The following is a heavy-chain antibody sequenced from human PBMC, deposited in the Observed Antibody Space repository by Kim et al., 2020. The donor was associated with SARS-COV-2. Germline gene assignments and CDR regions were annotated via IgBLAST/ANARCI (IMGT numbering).Heavy chain of an antibody. CDR2: IYYSGST. V-gene: IGHV4-59*01. CDR3: ARGEWLYNFDY. D-gene: IGHD3-3*01. J-gene: IGHJ4*02. Sequence: SETLSLTCTVSGGSISSYYWSWIRQPPGKGLEWIGYIYYSGSTNYNPSLKSRVTISVDTSKNQFSLKLSSLTAADTAVYYCARGEWLYNFDYWGQGTLVTVSS. CDR1: GGSISSYY.